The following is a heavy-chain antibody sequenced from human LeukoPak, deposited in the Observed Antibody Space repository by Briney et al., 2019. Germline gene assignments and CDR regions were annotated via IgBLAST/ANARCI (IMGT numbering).Heavy chain of an antibody. V-gene: IGHV4-34*01. CDR2: INHSGST. J-gene: IGHJ2*01. CDR1: GGSFSGYY. D-gene: IGHD6-13*01. Sequence: SETLSLTCAVYGGSFSGYYWSWIRQPPGKGLEWIGEINHSGSTNYNPSLKSRVTISVDTSKNQFSLKLSSVTAADTAVYYCARDVGDSGSWFTGAWYFDLWGRGTLVTVSS. CDR3: ARDVGDSGSWFTGAWYFDL.